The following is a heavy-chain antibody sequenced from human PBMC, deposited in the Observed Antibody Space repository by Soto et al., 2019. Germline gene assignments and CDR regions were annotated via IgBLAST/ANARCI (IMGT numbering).Heavy chain of an antibody. Sequence: GGSMRLSCAASRFTFRSYWMHWVRQAPGKGLVWVSRINGDGSSTSYADSVRGRFTISRDNAKNTLYLQMNSLRAEDTAVYYCAKESCSGGSCYQLFDYWGQGTLVTVSS. V-gene: IGHV3-74*01. CDR1: RFTFRSYW. CDR2: INGDGSST. CDR3: AKESCSGGSCYQLFDY. J-gene: IGHJ4*02. D-gene: IGHD2-15*01.